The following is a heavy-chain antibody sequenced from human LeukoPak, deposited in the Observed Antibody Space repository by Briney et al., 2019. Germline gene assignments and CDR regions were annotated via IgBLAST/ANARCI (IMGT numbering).Heavy chain of an antibody. CDR1: GGSISSYY. Sequence: SETLSLTCTVSGGSISSYYWSWIRQPPGKGLEWIGYIYYSGSTNYNPSLKSRVTISVDTSKNQSSLKLSSVTAADTAVYYCARVYCSSTSCYLSWFDPWGQGTLVTVSS. CDR3: ARVYCSSTSCYLSWFDP. V-gene: IGHV4-59*01. D-gene: IGHD2-2*01. J-gene: IGHJ5*02. CDR2: IYYSGST.